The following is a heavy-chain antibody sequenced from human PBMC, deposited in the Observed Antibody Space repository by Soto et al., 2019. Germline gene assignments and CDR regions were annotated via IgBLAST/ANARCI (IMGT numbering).Heavy chain of an antibody. D-gene: IGHD3-3*01. CDR3: ARGQRFSDWFDP. CDR2: IYSSGNT. CDR1: GGTISGYY. Sequence: SETLSLTCSVSGGTISGYYWTWIRQPAGKGLEWIGRIYSSGNTKYNPSLQSRVAMSLDTSNNQFSLRLTSVTAADTAVYYCARGQRFSDWFDPWGQGTLVTVSS. J-gene: IGHJ5*02. V-gene: IGHV4-4*07.